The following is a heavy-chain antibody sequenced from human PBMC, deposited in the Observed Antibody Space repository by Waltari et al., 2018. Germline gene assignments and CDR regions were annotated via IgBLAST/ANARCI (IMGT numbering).Heavy chain of an antibody. V-gene: IGHV1-3*01. CDR3: AGEDGRLYNWFDP. CDR2: INAGNGNT. CDR1: GYTFTSYA. J-gene: IGHJ5*02. Sequence: QVQLVQSGAEVKKPGASVKVSCKASGYTFTSYAMHWVRQAPGQRLEWMGWINAGNGNTKYSQKFQGRVTITRDTSASTAYMGLSSLRSEDTAVYYCAGEDGRLYNWFDPWGQGTLVTVSS.